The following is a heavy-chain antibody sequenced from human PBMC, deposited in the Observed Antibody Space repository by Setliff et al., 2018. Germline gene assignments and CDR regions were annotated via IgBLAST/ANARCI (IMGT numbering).Heavy chain of an antibody. CDR3: ARGPPYYDFWSAYFPGY. J-gene: IGHJ4*02. CDR2: IKQDGSEK. D-gene: IGHD3-3*01. Sequence: PGGSLRLSCAASGFTFSTYEMNWVRQAPGKGLEWVANIKQDGSEKYYLDSVKGRFTISRDNAKNSLYLQLNSLTAEDTAVYYCARGPPYYDFWSAYFPGYWGQGTLVTVS. V-gene: IGHV3-7*01. CDR1: GFTFSTYE.